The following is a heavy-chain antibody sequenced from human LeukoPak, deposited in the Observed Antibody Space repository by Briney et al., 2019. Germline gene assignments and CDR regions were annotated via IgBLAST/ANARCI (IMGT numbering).Heavy chain of an antibody. CDR1: GFTFSSYA. V-gene: IGHV3-11*04. CDR3: ARDGLRFLEWFDVWFDP. D-gene: IGHD3-3*01. Sequence: PGGSLRLSCAASGFTFSSYAMSWIRQAPGKGLEWVSYISSSGSTIYDADSVKGRFTISRDNAKNSLYLQMNSLRAEDTAVYYCARDGLRFLEWFDVWFDPWGQGTLVTVSS. CDR2: ISSSGSTI. J-gene: IGHJ5*02.